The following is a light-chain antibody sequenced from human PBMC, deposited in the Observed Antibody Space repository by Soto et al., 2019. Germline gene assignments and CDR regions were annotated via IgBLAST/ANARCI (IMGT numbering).Light chain of an antibody. CDR3: QQYDSYPGT. CDR1: QSISSR. V-gene: IGKV1-5*01. Sequence: GDRVTITCRASQSISSRLAWYQQKPGTAPKPLIYDASSLDRGVPSRFSGSGSGTEFTLTISTLQPDDFGTSYCQQYDSYPGTFAQGTTVDIK. J-gene: IGKJ1*01. CDR2: DAS.